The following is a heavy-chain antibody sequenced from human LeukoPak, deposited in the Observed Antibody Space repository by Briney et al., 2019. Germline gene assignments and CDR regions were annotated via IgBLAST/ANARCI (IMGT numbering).Heavy chain of an antibody. CDR1: GFTFSTYS. CDR3: AAGFTSCYSCGWFDP. J-gene: IGHJ5*02. D-gene: IGHD2-2*01. V-gene: IGHV3-21*01. CDR2: IGTSSAYI. Sequence: GGSLRLSCAASGFTFSTYSMNWVRQAPGKGLEWVSSIGTSSAYIYYADSVKGRFTISRDNAKNSLYLQMNSLRAEDTAVYYCAAGFTSCYSCGWFDPWGQGALVTVSS.